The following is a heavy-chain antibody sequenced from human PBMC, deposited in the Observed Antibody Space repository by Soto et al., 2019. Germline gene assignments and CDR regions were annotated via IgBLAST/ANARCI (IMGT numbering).Heavy chain of an antibody. Sequence: GASVKVSCKASGYTFTSYYMHWVRQAPGQGLEWMGIINPSGGSTSYAQKFQGRVTMTRDTSTSTVYMELSSLRSEDTAVYYCAISSGRYYFDYWGQGTLVTVSS. CDR2: INPSGGST. D-gene: IGHD3-22*01. CDR1: GYTFTSYY. V-gene: IGHV1-46*03. CDR3: AISSGRYYFDY. J-gene: IGHJ4*02.